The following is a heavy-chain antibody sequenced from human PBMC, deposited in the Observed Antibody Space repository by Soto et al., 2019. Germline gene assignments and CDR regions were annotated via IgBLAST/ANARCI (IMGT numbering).Heavy chain of an antibody. D-gene: IGHD1-26*01. CDR3: ARGGAIADYYCDS. J-gene: IGHJ4*02. Sequence: PSETLSLTCTVSGGSITRGDYYWSWIRQPPGKGLEWIGYIFYSGRTYYNPSLKSRLTISIDTSKNQFSLNMSSVTAADTAVYFCARGGAIADYYCDSWGQGTLVTVSS. CDR2: IFYSGRT. V-gene: IGHV4-30-4*01. CDR1: GGSITRGDYY.